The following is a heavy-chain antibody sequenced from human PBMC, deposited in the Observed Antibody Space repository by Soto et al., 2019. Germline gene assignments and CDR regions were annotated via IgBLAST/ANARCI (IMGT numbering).Heavy chain of an antibody. V-gene: IGHV2-5*02. J-gene: IGHJ6*02. CDR2: IYWDGDK. CDR1: GFSLNTGGPG. D-gene: IGHD2-21*02. Sequence: QITLKESGPTLVKPTQTLTLTCTFSGFSLNTGGPGVGWIRHPPGKAREWLALIYWDGDKRYSPSLQSRLSITKDSAKNQVVLTMTNMDPADTATYYCVHSRCGGDCLRSYSSHYYYGMEVWGQGTTVTVSS. CDR3: VHSRCGGDCLRSYSSHYYYGMEV.